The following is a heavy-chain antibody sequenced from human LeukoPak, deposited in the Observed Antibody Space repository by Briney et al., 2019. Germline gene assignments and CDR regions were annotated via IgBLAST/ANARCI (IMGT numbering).Heavy chain of an antibody. D-gene: IGHD3-10*01. V-gene: IGHV4-4*02. Sequence: PSETLSLTRAVSGGSISSSNWWSWVRQPPGKGLEWIGEIYHGGSTNYNPSLKSRVTISVDKSKNQFALKLSSATAADTAVYYCATTYVLLWFGESRGAFDIWGQGTMVTVSS. J-gene: IGHJ3*02. CDR2: IYHGGST. CDR1: GGSISSSNW. CDR3: ATTYVLLWFGESRGAFDI.